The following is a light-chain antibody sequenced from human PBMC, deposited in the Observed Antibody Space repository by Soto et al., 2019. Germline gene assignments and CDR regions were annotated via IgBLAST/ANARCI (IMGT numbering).Light chain of an antibody. CDR2: GAS. Sequence: EIVLTQSPGTLSLSPGERATLSCRASQSVSSSYLAWCQQKPGQAPRLLIYGASSRAAGIPDRFSGSGSGTDFTLTISRLEPEDFAVYYCQQYVSSPWAFGQGTKVDIK. J-gene: IGKJ1*01. V-gene: IGKV3-20*01. CDR1: QSVSSSY. CDR3: QQYVSSPWA.